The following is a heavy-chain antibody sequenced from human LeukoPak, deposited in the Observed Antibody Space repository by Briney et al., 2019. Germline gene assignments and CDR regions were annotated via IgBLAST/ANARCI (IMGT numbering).Heavy chain of an antibody. CDR2: IKQDGSEK. J-gene: IGHJ5*02. V-gene: IGHV3-7*01. CDR1: GFTFSSYW. D-gene: IGHD3-3*01. CDR3: ARDQGGDFWSGYRHTYDP. Sequence: PGGSLRLSCAASGFTFSSYWMSWVRQAPGKGLEWVANIKQDGSEKYYVDSVKGRFTISRDNAKNSLCLQMNSLRAEDTAVYYCARDQGGDFWSGYRHTYDPWGQGTLVTVSS.